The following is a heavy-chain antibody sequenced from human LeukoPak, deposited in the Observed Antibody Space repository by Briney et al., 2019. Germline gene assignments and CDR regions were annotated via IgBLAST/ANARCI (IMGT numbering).Heavy chain of an antibody. CDR1: GVTVRNNG. V-gene: IGHV3-23*01. Sequence: GGSLRLSCGASGVTVRNNGVSWFRQAPGKGGEWGGDISGGGNTYYAESVKGRFTISRDNSNNTLYLQMNSLSAEDTALYYASGHGSSSYWGQGTLVAVSS. J-gene: IGHJ4*02. CDR2: ISGGGNT. D-gene: IGHD6-13*01. CDR3: SGHGSSSY.